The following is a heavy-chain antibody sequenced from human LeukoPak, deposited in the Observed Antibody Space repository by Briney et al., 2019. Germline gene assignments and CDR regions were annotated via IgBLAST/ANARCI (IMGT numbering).Heavy chain of an antibody. V-gene: IGHV1-2*02. Sequence: GASVKVSCKASGYTFTGYYMHWVRQAPGQGLEWMGWINPSSGGTNYAQKFQGRVTMTRDTSISTAYMELSRLRSDDTAVYYCARALLRFLEWFRDWGQGTLVTVSS. CDR2: INPSSGGT. D-gene: IGHD3-3*01. CDR3: ARALLRFLEWFRD. J-gene: IGHJ4*02. CDR1: GYTFTGYY.